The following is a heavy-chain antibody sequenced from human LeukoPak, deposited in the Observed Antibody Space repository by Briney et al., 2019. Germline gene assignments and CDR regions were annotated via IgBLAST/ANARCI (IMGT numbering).Heavy chain of an antibody. CDR3: ARGQARLGWFDP. Sequence: SETLSLTCSVSAYSISSGYYWGWIRQPPGKGLERIGSISHSGSTYYNPSLKSRVTISVDTSKNQFSLKVRSLTAADTAVYYCARGQARLGWFDPWGQGTLVTVSS. J-gene: IGHJ5*02. CDR1: AYSISSGYY. CDR2: ISHSGST. D-gene: IGHD6-19*01. V-gene: IGHV4-38-2*02.